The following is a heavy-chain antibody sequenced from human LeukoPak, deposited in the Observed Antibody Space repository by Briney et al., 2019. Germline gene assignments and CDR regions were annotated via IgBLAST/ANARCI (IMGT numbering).Heavy chain of an antibody. CDR2: ISGSGGST. CDR1: GFTFSSYA. V-gene: IGHV3-23*01. J-gene: IGHJ6*03. Sequence: PGGSLRLSCAASGFTFSSYAMSWVRQAPGKGLEWVSAISGSGGSTYYADSVKGRFTISRDNSKNTLYLQMNSLRAEDTAVYYCARRTMATEDYYYYYYMDVWGKGTTVTVSS. D-gene: IGHD5-24*01. CDR3: ARRTMATEDYYYYYYMDV.